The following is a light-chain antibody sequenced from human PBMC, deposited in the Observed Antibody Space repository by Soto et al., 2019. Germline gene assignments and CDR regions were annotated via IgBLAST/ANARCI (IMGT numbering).Light chain of an antibody. Sequence: DIQMTQSPSSLSASVGDTVTFTCRASQSIGEYLNWYQQKPGKAPRLLIYAASNLDNGVPSRFSGSGSGTTFTLTIRSLQPEDFATYYCQQSYSFPRTFGQGTKVDIK. CDR3: QQSYSFPRT. J-gene: IGKJ1*01. V-gene: IGKV1-39*01. CDR2: AAS. CDR1: QSIGEY.